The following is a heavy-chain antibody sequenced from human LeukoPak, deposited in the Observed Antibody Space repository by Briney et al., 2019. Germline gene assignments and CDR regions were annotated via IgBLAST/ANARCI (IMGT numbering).Heavy chain of an antibody. J-gene: IGHJ3*02. Sequence: ASVTVSCKASGYSFVRYGISWVRQAPGQGLEWLGWIGAFNGNTNYAQNLQGRVTMTADTSTTTAYMELRSLSSDDTAVYYCARDLLSYDGSENHFEDTFDIWGQGTMVTVSS. D-gene: IGHD3-22*01. CDR3: ARDLLSYDGSENHFEDTFDI. CDR2: IGAFNGNT. CDR1: GYSFVRYG. V-gene: IGHV1-18*01.